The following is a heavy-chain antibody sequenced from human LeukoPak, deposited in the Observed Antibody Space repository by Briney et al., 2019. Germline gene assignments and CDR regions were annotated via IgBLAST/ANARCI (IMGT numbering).Heavy chain of an antibody. CDR1: GFTFSDFA. D-gene: IGHD1-26*01. V-gene: IGHV3-23*01. J-gene: IGHJ4*02. CDR3: AKDLLEKGIVGATTDFDY. Sequence: GGSLRLSCAASGFTFSDFAMIWVRQPPGKGLEWVSSTFQGGGEIHYADSVRGRFTISRDNSRSTLFLQMNSLRGEDTAIYYCAKDLLEKGIVGATTDFDYWGQGTLVTVSS. CDR2: TFQGGGEI.